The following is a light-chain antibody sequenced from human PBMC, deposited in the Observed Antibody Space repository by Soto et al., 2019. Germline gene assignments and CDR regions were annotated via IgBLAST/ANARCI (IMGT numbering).Light chain of an antibody. J-gene: IGKJ4*01. CDR1: QSISSN. Sequence: EIVLTQSPGTLSLSPGERATLSCRASQSISSNLAWYQQKPGQAPRLLMFRTSSRATGFPARFSGSGSGTELNLTISSLQSEDFGVYYCQQYNNWPRATFGGGTKVDIK. CDR2: RTS. V-gene: IGKV3-15*01. CDR3: QQYNNWPRAT.